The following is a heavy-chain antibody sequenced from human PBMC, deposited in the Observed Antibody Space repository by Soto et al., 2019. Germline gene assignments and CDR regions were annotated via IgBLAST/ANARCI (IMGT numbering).Heavy chain of an antibody. V-gene: IGHV1-69*13. CDR3: ARVGLDCSGGSCYSLSNYYYYGMDV. CDR2: IIPIFGTA. J-gene: IGHJ6*02. D-gene: IGHD2-15*01. Sequence: SVKVSCKASGGTFSSYAISWVRQAPGQGLEWMGGIIPIFGTANYAQKFQGRVTITADESTSTAYMELSSLRSEDTAVYYCARVGLDCSGGSCYSLSNYYYYGMDVWGQGTTVTISS. CDR1: GGTFSSYA.